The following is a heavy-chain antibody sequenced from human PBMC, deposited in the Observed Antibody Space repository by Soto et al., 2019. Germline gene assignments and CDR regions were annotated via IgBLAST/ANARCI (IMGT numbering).Heavy chain of an antibody. D-gene: IGHD2-2*01. CDR3: AKVEDCSSTSCYLPMVRGVMIY. CDR2: ISGSGGSS. CDR1: GFTFSSYA. Sequence: PGGSLRLSCAASGFTFSSYAMSWVRQAPGKGLEWVSAISGSGGSSYYADSVKGRFTISRDNSKNTLYLQMNSLRAEDTAVYYCAKVEDCSSTSCYLPMVRGVMIYWGQGTLVTVSS. V-gene: IGHV3-23*01. J-gene: IGHJ4*02.